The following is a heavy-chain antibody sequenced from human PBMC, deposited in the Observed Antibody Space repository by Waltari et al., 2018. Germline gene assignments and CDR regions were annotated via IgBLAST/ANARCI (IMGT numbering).Heavy chain of an antibody. J-gene: IGHJ4*02. CDR2: TTDSERT. CDR3: ARGDGTGKYGY. V-gene: IGHV4-34*01. Sequence: QVQLQQWGAGLLQPSATLSLTCAVYVGSFSGYYWSWIRQPPGKGLEWIGKTTDSERTKYNPSLKSRISISVDTSKNQFSLTVFSVTAADAAVYYCARGDGTGKYGYWGQGTRVTVSS. D-gene: IGHD1-1*01. CDR1: VGSFSGYY.